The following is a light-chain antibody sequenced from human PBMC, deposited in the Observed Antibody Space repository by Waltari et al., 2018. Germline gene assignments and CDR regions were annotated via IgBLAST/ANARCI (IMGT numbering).Light chain of an antibody. CDR2: DVT. CDR1: SSDIGVYNH. CDR3: SSYTTSISYV. Sequence: SALTQPASVSGSPGQSITISCTGTSSDIGVYNHVSWYQQHPGKAPKLMIYDVTNRPSGVSDRCSGSKSDYTASLTISGLQAEDEADYYCSSYTTSISYVFGTGTRVTVL. V-gene: IGLV2-14*03. J-gene: IGLJ1*01.